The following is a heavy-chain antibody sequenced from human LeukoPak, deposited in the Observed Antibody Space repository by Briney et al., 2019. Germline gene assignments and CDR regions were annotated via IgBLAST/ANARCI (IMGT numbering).Heavy chain of an antibody. J-gene: IGHJ3*02. CDR3: ARVAYYYDSSGYYPGDAFDI. CDR2: IYTSGST. D-gene: IGHD3-22*01. Sequence: SETLSLTCTVSGGSISSGSYYWSWIRQPAGKGLEWIGRIYTSGSTNYNPSLKSRVTISVDTSKNQFSLRLRSVTAADTAMYYCARVAYYYDSSGYYPGDAFDIWGQGTMVTVSS. V-gene: IGHV4-61*02. CDR1: GGSISSGSYY.